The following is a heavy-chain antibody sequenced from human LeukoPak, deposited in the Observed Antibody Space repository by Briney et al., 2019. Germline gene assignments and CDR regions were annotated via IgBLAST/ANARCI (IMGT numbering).Heavy chain of an antibody. CDR1: GFTFSSYS. CDR3: ARVGTYYYDSSGYYFVDAFDI. Sequence: GGSLRLSCAASGFTFSSYSMNWVRQAPGKGLEWVSSISSSSSYIYYADSVKGRFTISRDNAKNSLYLQMNSLGAEDTAVYYCARVGTYYYDSSGYYFVDAFDIWGQGTMVTVSS. CDR2: ISSSSSYI. J-gene: IGHJ3*02. V-gene: IGHV3-21*01. D-gene: IGHD3-22*01.